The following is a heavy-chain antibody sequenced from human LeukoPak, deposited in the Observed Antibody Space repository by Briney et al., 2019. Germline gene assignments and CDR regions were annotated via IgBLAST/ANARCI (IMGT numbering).Heavy chain of an antibody. V-gene: IGHV1-69*04. Sequence: ASVKVSCKASGYTFTSYGISWVRQAPGQGLEWMGRIIPIFGIANYAQKFQGRVTITADKSTSTAYMELSSLRSEDTAVYYCAKPGRYDYVWGSYRYSDAFDIWGQGTMVTVSS. CDR3: AKPGRYDYVWGSYRYSDAFDI. CDR2: IIPIFGIA. CDR1: GYTFTSYG. J-gene: IGHJ3*02. D-gene: IGHD3-16*02.